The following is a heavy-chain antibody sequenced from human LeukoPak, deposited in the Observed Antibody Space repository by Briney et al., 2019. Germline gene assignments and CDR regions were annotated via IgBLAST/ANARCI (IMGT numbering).Heavy chain of an antibody. CDR3: ARGSTAMGIYFDY. Sequence: SCKASGYTFTGYYMHWVRQAPGKGLEWVAVISYDGSNKYYADSVKGRFTISRDNSKNTLYLQMNSLRAEDTAVYYCARGSTAMGIYFDYWGQGTLVTVSS. D-gene: IGHD5-18*01. CDR2: ISYDGSNK. V-gene: IGHV3-30*04. CDR1: GYTFTGYY. J-gene: IGHJ4*02.